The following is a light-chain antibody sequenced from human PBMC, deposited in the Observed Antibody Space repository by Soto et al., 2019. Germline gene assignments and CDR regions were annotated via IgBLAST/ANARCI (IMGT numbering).Light chain of an antibody. CDR3: QQYNNWPRT. J-gene: IGKJ5*01. Sequence: EIVMTQSPATLSVSPWERATLSCRASQSVSSSYLAWYQQKPGQAPRLLIYGASTRATGIPARFTGSGSGTEFTLTISSLQSEDFAVYYCQQYNNWPRTFGQGTRLEIK. CDR2: GAS. V-gene: IGKV3-15*01. CDR1: QSVSSSY.